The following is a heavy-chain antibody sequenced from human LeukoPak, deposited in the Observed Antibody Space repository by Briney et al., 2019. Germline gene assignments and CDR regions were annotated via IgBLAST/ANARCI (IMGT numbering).Heavy chain of an antibody. J-gene: IGHJ4*02. Sequence: GRSLRLSCAASGFTFSSYAMHWVRQAPGKGLEWVAVISYDGSNKYYADSVKGRFTISRDNSKNTLYLQMSSLRAEDTAVYYCARVMISVATIFDYWGQGTLVTVSS. CDR1: GFTFSSYA. CDR2: ISYDGSNK. V-gene: IGHV3-30*15. D-gene: IGHD5-12*01. CDR3: ARVMISVATIFDY.